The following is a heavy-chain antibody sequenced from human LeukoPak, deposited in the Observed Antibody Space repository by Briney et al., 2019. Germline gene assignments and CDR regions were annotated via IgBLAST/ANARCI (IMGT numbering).Heavy chain of an antibody. CDR1: GFTFSSYG. CDR3: AKNAYDSSGYHPDY. CDR2: IRYDGSNK. V-gene: IGHV3-30*02. J-gene: IGHJ4*02. Sequence: GGSLRLSCAASGFTFSSYGMHWVRQAPGKGLEWVAFIRYDGSNKYYADSVKGRFTISRDNSKATLYLQMNSLRAEDTAVYYCAKNAYDSSGYHPDYWGQGTLVTVSS. D-gene: IGHD3-22*01.